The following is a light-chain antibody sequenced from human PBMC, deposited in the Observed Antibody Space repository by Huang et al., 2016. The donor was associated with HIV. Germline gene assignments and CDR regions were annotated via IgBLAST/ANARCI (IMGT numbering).Light chain of an antibody. CDR2: AAS. CDR1: QSVSTY. CDR3: QQSYSTPFYT. J-gene: IGKJ2*01. V-gene: IGKV1-39*01. Sequence: DILMTPSPSSLSASVGDRVTITCRASQSVSTYLNWYQQKPGKAPKLLIYAASSLQSWVPSRFSGSGSGTDFTLTISSLQPDDFATYYCQQSYSTPFYTFGQGTKLEIK.